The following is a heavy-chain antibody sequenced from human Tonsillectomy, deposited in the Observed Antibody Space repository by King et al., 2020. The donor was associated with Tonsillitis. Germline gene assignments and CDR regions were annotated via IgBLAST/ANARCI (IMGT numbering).Heavy chain of an antibody. Sequence: VQLQESGPGLVKPSETLSLTCAVSGYSISSGYYWGWIRQPPGKGLEWIGSIYHSGSTYYNPSLKSRVTISVDTSKNQFSLKLSCVTAADTAVYYCARDYEDVGLKYYGMDVWGQGTTVTVSS. CDR3: ARDYEDVGLKYYGMDV. V-gene: IGHV4-38-2*02. J-gene: IGHJ6*02. CDR2: IYHSGST. D-gene: IGHD1-26*01. CDR1: GYSISSGYY.